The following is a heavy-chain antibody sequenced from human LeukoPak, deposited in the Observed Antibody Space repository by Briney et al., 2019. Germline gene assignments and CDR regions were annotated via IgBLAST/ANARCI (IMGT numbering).Heavy chain of an antibody. CDR3: AKDMSSSWTEAFDY. J-gene: IGHJ4*02. D-gene: IGHD6-13*01. V-gene: IGHV3-21*01. CDR1: GFTFDDYA. CDR2: ISTSSIYI. Sequence: GRSLRLSCAASGFTFDDYAMHWVRQAPGKGLEWVSSISTSSIYIYYADSVKGRFTISRDNAKNSLYLQMNSLRAEDTAVYYCAKDMSSSWTEAFDYWGQGTLVTVSS.